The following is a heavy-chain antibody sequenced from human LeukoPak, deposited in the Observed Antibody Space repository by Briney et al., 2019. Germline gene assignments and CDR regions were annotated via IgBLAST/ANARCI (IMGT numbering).Heavy chain of an antibody. V-gene: IGHV4-61*01. D-gene: IGHD1-26*01. CDR2: IYYTGST. CDR1: GGSVSSGSYY. Sequence: SETLSLTCTVSGGSVSSGSYYWSWIRQPPGKGLEWIGYIYYTGSTNYNPSLKSRVTISVDTSKNQFSLKLSSVTAADTAVYYCARAVGSGSYYYWGQGTLVTVSS. CDR3: ARAVGSGSYYY. J-gene: IGHJ4*02.